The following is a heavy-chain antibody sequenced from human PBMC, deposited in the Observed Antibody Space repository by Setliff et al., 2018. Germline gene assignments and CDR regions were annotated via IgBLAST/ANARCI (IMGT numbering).Heavy chain of an antibody. V-gene: IGHV1-69*13. D-gene: IGHD3-3*01. Sequence: SVKVSCKASGYTFTSYDINWVRQAPGQGLEWMGRIIPIFGTANYAQKFQGRVTITADESTSTAYMELSSLRSEDTAVYYCARGYRGYYNFWSGSQGANWFDPWGQGTLVTVSS. CDR1: GYTFTSYD. CDR2: IIPIFGTA. CDR3: ARGYRGYYNFWSGSQGANWFDP. J-gene: IGHJ5*02.